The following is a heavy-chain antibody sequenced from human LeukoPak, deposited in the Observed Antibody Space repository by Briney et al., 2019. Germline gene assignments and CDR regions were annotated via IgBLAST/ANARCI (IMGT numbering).Heavy chain of an antibody. CDR3: ARGSGRRYCSSTSCYTAFDP. CDR1: GGTFSSYA. Sequence: SVKVSCKASGGTFSSYAISWVRQAPGQGLEWMGGIIPIFGTANYAQKFQGRVTITADESTSTAYMELSSLRSEDTAVYYCARGSGRRYCSSTSCYTAFDPWGQGTLVTVSS. CDR2: IIPIFGTA. J-gene: IGHJ5*02. D-gene: IGHD2-2*02. V-gene: IGHV1-69*13.